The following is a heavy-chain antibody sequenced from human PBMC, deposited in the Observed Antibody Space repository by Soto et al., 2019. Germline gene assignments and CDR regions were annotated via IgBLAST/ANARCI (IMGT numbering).Heavy chain of an antibody. D-gene: IGHD3-22*01. J-gene: IGHJ4*01. V-gene: IGHV3-23*01. CDR2: ISGSGDST. Sequence: GGSLRLSCAASGFTFSSYAMSWVRQAPGKGLEWVSAISGSGDSTYYAASVKGRFTISKDTSKNTLYLQMNRVRADDTAVYYCAKGCFIVVVITPFDYWGHGTLVTVSS. CDR1: GFTFSSYA. CDR3: AKGCFIVVVITPFDY.